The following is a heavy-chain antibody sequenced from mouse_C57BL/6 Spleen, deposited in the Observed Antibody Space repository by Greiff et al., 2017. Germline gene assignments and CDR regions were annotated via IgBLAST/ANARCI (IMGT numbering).Heavy chain of an antibody. V-gene: IGHV1-53*01. J-gene: IGHJ2*01. Sequence: QVQLQQPGTELVKPGASVKLSCKASGYTFTSYWMHWVKQRPGQGLEWIGNINPSNGGTNYNEKFKSKATLTVDKSSSTAYMQLSSLTSEDSAVYHCARSTTVVATREYYFDYWGQGTTLTVSS. D-gene: IGHD1-1*01. CDR3: ARSTTVVATREYYFDY. CDR2: INPSNGGT. CDR1: GYTFTSYW.